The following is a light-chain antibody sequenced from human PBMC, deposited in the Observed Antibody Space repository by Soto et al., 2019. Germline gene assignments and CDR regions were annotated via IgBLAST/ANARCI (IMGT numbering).Light chain of an antibody. CDR1: SSDVGGYNY. Sequence: SVLTQPASVSGSPGQSITISCTGTSSDVGGYNYVSWYQQHPGKAPKLMIYEVSNQPSGVSNRFSGSKSGNTASLTISGLQAEDEADYYCCSYAGTYSYVFGTGTKVTVL. CDR3: CSYAGTYSYV. V-gene: IGLV2-14*01. J-gene: IGLJ1*01. CDR2: EVS.